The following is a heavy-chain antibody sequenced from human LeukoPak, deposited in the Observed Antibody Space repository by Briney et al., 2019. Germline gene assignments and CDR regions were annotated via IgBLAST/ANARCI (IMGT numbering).Heavy chain of an antibody. D-gene: IGHD2-15*01. Sequence: PGGSLRLSCAASELSFKSYSMNWRRHPPGTGLERDASISLGGTYINYADSVKSRLTISRENGNNSLFLEMTSLRADDTAVYYCARGFCSGGTCYRITGTFDVWGQGRMVSVSS. J-gene: IGHJ3*01. CDR2: ISLGGTYI. CDR3: ARGFCSGGTCYRITGTFDV. V-gene: IGHV3-21*01. CDR1: ELSFKSYS.